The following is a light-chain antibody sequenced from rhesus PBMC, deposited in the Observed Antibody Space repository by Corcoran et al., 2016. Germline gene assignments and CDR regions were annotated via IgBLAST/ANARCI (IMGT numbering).Light chain of an antibody. J-gene: IGKJ2*01. V-gene: IGKV1S17*01. CDR3: QHYYSTPYS. CDR1: QGITND. CDR2: EAS. Sequence: DIQMPQSPSSLSASVGDRVTITCRESQGITNDLAWYQQKPGETPKLLIYEASSLKSGIPSRFSGSGSWTDFTLTISSLQSEDFATYYCQHYYSTPYSFGQGTKVEIK.